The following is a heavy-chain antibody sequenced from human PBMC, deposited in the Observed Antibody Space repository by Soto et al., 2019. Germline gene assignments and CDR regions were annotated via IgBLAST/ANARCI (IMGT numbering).Heavy chain of an antibody. CDR3: ARGGALSSGMDV. CDR1: GYTFTGYY. D-gene: IGHD6-6*01. CDR2: INPNSGGT. V-gene: IGHV1-2*04. Sequence: QVQLVQSGAEVKKPGASVKVSCKASGYTFTGYYMHWVRQAPGQGLEWMGWINPNSGGTNYAQKCQGWVTRTRDTSSSTADRELSRLRADDTAVDYGARGGALSSGMDVWGQGTTVTVS. J-gene: IGHJ6*02.